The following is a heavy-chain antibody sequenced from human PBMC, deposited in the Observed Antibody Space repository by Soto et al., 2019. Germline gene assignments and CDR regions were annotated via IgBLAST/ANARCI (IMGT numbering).Heavy chain of an antibody. Sequence: GGSLRLSCAASGFTFSSYWMSWVRQAPGKGLEWVANIKQDGSEKYYVDSVKGRFTISRDNAKNSLYLQMNSLRAEDTAVYYCARDSSSPRTPPFYYYYMDVWGKGTTVTVSS. CDR3: ARDSSSPRTPPFYYYYMDV. CDR1: GFTFSSYW. J-gene: IGHJ6*03. V-gene: IGHV3-7*01. D-gene: IGHD6-6*01. CDR2: IKQDGSEK.